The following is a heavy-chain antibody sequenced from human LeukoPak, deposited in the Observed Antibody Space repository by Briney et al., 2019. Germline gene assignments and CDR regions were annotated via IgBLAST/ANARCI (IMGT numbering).Heavy chain of an antibody. CDR1: GFTFSSYV. CDR3: ARAGFDY. D-gene: IGHD3-10*01. Sequence: GGSLRLSCAASGFTFSSYVMHWVRQAPGKGLEWVGVILSDGSNKYYADSVKGRFTISRDNSKNTLYLQMNSLRAEDTAVYYCARAGFDYWGQGTLVTVSS. V-gene: IGHV3-30*04. CDR2: ILSDGSNK. J-gene: IGHJ4*02.